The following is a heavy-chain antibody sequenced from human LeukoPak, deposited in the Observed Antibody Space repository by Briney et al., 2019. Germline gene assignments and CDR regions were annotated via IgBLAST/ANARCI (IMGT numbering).Heavy chain of an antibody. J-gene: IGHJ5*02. Sequence: KPSETLSLTCAVSGGSISSSNWWSWVRQPPGKGLEWIGEIYHSGSTNYNPSLKSRVTISVDKSKNQFSLKLSSVTAADTAVYYCAREVDAAAAYNWFDPWGQGTLVTVSS. D-gene: IGHD2-2*01. CDR3: AREVDAAAAYNWFDP. CDR1: GGSISSSNW. CDR2: IYHSGST. V-gene: IGHV4-4*02.